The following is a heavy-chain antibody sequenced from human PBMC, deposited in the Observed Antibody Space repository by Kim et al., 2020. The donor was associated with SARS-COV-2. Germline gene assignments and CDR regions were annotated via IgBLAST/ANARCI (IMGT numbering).Heavy chain of an antibody. CDR1: GGTFSSYA. D-gene: IGHD2-2*02. V-gene: IGHV1-69*13. Sequence: SVKVSCKASGGTFSSYAISWVRQAPGQGLEWMGGIIPIFGTANYAQKFQGRVTITADESTSTAYMELSSLRSEDTAVYYCARDLYCSSTSCYRYFDLWGRGTLVTVSS. J-gene: IGHJ2*01. CDR3: ARDLYCSSTSCYRYFDL. CDR2: IIPIFGTA.